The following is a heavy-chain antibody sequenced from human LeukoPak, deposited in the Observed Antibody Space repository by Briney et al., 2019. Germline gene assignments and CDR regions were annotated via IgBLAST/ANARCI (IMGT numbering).Heavy chain of an antibody. CDR3: ARELPREVTLDS. CDR2: IFTDGSTT. V-gene: IGHV3-74*01. Sequence: GGSLRLSCVASEFDFFSYGMQWVRQAPGKGLVSVSRIFTDGSTTSYADSVKGRFTISRDNAKNTLYLEMKSLRVEDTAVYYCARELPREVTLDSWGQGTLVTVSP. D-gene: IGHD2-21*02. J-gene: IGHJ5*01. CDR1: EFDFFSYG.